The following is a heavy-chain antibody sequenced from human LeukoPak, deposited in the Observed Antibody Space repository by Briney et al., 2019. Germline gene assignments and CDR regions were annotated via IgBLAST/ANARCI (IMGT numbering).Heavy chain of an antibody. J-gene: IGHJ3*02. CDR3: AKDPAVGAMNAFDI. CDR1: GFTFSTYS. D-gene: IGHD1-26*01. Sequence: GGSLRLSCAASGFTFSTYSMNWVRQAPGKGLEWVSAISGSGGSTYYADSVKGRFTISRDNSKNTLYLQMNSLRAEDTAVYYCAKDPAVGAMNAFDIWGQGTMVTVSS. CDR2: ISGSGGST. V-gene: IGHV3-23*01.